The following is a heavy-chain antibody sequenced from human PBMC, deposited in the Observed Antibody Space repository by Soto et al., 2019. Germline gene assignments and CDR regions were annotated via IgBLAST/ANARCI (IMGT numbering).Heavy chain of an antibody. V-gene: IGHV4-31*03. CDR3: SRRILV. Sequence: QVQLQESGPGLVKPSQTLSLTCTVSGGSMKSGGYCWNWIRQHAGEGLEWIGCISYGGTTSYNPSLTSRLIIYVDTYNNQFSLMLTLWTAADTPVYYCSRRILVWGQGTLIIVSS. CDR1: GGSMKSGGYC. CDR2: ISYGGTT. J-gene: IGHJ4*02. D-gene: IGHD2-15*01.